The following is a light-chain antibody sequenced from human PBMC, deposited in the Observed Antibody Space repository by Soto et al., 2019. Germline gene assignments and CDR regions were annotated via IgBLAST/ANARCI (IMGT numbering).Light chain of an antibody. J-gene: IGLJ1*01. V-gene: IGLV2-8*01. CDR2: GVT. Sequence: QSVLTQPPSASGSPGQSVTFSCTGTSSDVGRYNYVSWHQQHPGKAPKLLIYGVTQRPSGVPDRFSGSKSGNTASLTVSGLQDEDEGYYYCSSYAGSNIYVFGTGTKLTVL. CDR3: SSYAGSNIYV. CDR1: SSDVGRYNY.